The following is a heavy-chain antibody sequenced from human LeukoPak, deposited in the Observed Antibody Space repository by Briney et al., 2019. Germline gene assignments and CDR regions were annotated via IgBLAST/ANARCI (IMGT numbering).Heavy chain of an antibody. J-gene: IGHJ6*03. Sequence: GGSLRLSCAASGFTFRSYRMSWVRQAPGKGLEWVANIKEDANEEYYVDSVRGRFIISRDNAKNSLFLQMYSLRADDAAVYYCARAGYCTSNSCYSPNFYYMDVWGKGTTVAVSS. CDR3: ARAGYCTSNSCYSPNFYYMDV. V-gene: IGHV3-7*01. D-gene: IGHD2-2*01. CDR2: IKEDANEE. CDR1: GFTFRSYR.